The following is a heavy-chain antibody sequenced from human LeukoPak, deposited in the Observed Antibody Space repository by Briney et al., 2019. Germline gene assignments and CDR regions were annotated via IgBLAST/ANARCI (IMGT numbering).Heavy chain of an antibody. D-gene: IGHD6-13*01. Sequence: GASVKVSCKASGGTFSSYAISWVRQAPGQGLEWMGGIIPIFGTANYAQKFQGRVTITADKSTSTAYMELSSLRSEDTAVYYCASLAAAAGKSDYWGQGTLVTASS. J-gene: IGHJ4*02. CDR1: GGTFSSYA. CDR2: IIPIFGTA. CDR3: ASLAAAAGKSDY. V-gene: IGHV1-69*06.